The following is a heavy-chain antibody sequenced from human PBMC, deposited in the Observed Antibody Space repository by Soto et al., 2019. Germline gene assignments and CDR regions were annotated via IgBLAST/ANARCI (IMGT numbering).Heavy chain of an antibody. J-gene: IGHJ4*02. CDR3: ARVCRWFGEHDTDY. CDR2: IYYSGST. D-gene: IGHD3-10*01. Sequence: NPSETLSLTCTVSGGSISSGDYYWSWIRQPPGKGLEWIGYIYYSGSTYYNPSLKSRVTISVDTSKNQFSLKLSSVTAADTAVYYCARVCRWFGEHDTDYWGQGTLVTVSS. CDR1: GGSISSGDYY. V-gene: IGHV4-30-4*01.